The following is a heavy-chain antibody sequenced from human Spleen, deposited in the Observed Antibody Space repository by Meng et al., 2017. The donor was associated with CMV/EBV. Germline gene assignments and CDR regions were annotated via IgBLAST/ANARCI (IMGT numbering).Heavy chain of an antibody. J-gene: IGHJ4*02. Sequence: ASVKVSCKVSGYSLTDLPMHWVRQAPGKGLEWMGGFDPVDAETVYARRFQSRVTMTEDTSTDKAYMELSSLRSDDTAVYYCTTETADYGGDARWYFDSWGQGTLVTVSS. CDR2: FDPVDAET. V-gene: IGHV1-24*01. D-gene: IGHD4-23*01. CDR1: GYSLTDLP. CDR3: TTETADYGGDARWYFDS.